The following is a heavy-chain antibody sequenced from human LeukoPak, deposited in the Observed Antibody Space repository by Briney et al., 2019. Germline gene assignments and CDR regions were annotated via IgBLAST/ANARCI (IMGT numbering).Heavy chain of an antibody. J-gene: IGHJ6*03. D-gene: IGHD3-10*01. V-gene: IGHV1-46*01. CDR3: ARDNFLVRGVINYYYYMDV. Sequence: ASVKVSCKASGYTFTSYYMHWVRQAPGQGLEWMGIINPSGGSTSYAQKFQGRVTMTRDMSTSTVYMELSSLRSEDTAVYYCARDNFLVRGVINYYYYMDVWGKGTTVTISS. CDR1: GYTFTSYY. CDR2: INPSGGST.